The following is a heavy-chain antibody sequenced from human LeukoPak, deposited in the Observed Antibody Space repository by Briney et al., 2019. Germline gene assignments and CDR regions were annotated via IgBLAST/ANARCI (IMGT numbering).Heavy chain of an antibody. J-gene: IGHJ4*02. CDR1: GYSFTIYW. CDR2: IYPGDSDT. D-gene: IGHD1-7*01. V-gene: IGHV5-51*01. Sequence: GESLKISCKGSGYSFTIYWIAWVRQMPGKGLEWMGIIYPGDSDTRYRPSFQGQVTISADKSISTAYLQWSSLKASDTAMYYCARLPLNYPRASPLGYWGQGTLVTVSS. CDR3: ARLPLNYPRASPLGY.